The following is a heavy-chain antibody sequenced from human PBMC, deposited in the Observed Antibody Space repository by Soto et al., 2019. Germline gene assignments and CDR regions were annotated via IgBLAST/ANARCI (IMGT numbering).Heavy chain of an antibody. J-gene: IGHJ5*02. CDR1: GGSINTYY. D-gene: IGHD6-19*01. CDR2: IYYTGST. Sequence: PSETLSLTCTVSGGSINTYYWSWIRQLPGKGLEWIGHIYYTGSTNYNPSLKSRVTISKDTPKNHLSLKLSSVTAADTAVYYCARNLAPSTVAGPWGQGTLVTVS. V-gene: IGHV4-59*08. CDR3: ARNLAPSTVAGP.